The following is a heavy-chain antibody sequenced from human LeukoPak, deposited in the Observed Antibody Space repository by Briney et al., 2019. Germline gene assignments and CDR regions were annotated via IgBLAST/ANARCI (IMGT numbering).Heavy chain of an antibody. V-gene: IGHV3-73*01. Sequence: GGSLRLSCAASGFTFSGSAMHWVRQAFGKELEWVGRISSKANSYATAYAASEKGRITTSRNDSKNTAYLQINIQKTEDTAVYYCTRPVGYCSGGSCVDYWGQGTLVTVSS. J-gene: IGHJ4*02. D-gene: IGHD2-15*01. CDR2: ISSKANSYAT. CDR3: TRPVGYCSGGSCVDY. CDR1: GFTFSGSA.